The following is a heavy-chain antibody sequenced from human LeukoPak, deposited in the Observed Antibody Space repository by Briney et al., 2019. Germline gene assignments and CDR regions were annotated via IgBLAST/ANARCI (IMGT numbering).Heavy chain of an antibody. CDR2: IYPSDGST. J-gene: IGHJ4*02. CDR1: GYTFTGYY. V-gene: IGHV1-46*01. Sequence: GASVNVSCKASGYTFTGYYMHWVRQAPGQGLEWMGMIYPSDGSTSYAQKFQGRVTVTRDTSTSTVHMELSGLRSEDTAVYYCARDQEAFDYWGQGTLVTVSS. CDR3: ARDQEAFDY.